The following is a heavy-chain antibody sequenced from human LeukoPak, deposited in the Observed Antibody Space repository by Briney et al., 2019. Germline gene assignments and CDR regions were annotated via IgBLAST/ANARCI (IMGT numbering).Heavy chain of an antibody. V-gene: IGHV3-7*01. J-gene: IGHJ4*02. D-gene: IGHD3-10*01. CDR3: ARDEYYYGSGTLN. CDR1: GFTFSSYW. CDR2: IKQDGSEK. Sequence: PGASLRLSCAASGFTFSSYWMSWVRQAPGKGLEWVANIKQDGSEKYYVDSVKGRFTISRDNAKNSLYLQMNSLRAEDTAVYYCARDEYYYGSGTLNWGQGTLVTVSS.